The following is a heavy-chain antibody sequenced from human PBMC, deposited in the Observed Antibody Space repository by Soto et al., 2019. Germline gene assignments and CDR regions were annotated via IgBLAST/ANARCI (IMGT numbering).Heavy chain of an antibody. J-gene: IGHJ5*02. D-gene: IGHD6-13*01. V-gene: IGHV3-23*01. CDR3: AKDLDSSSWSGKNWFDP. Sequence: EVQLLEFGGGLVQPGGSLRLSCAASGFTFSSYAMSWSRHAPGKGLEWVSAISGSGGSKYYADPVKGRFTISRDNSKNTLDLQMISLRAEDTAIYYCAKDLDSSSWSGKNWFDPWGQGTLVTVSS. CDR2: ISGSGGSK. CDR1: GFTFSSYA.